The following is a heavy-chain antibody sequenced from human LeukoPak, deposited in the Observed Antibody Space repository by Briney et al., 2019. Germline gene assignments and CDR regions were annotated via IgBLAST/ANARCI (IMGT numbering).Heavy chain of an antibody. J-gene: IGHJ4*02. CDR1: GFTFSRYS. Sequence: PGGSLRLSCAASGFTFSRYSMYWVRQAPGKGLEWVVVISYDGSNKNYADSVKGRFTISRDNSKNTLYLQMNSLRAEDTAVYYCARGQQMVLLDLLDFWGQGSLVTVSS. CDR3: ARGQQMVLLDLLDF. D-gene: IGHD6-13*01. CDR2: ISYDGSNK. V-gene: IGHV3-30*04.